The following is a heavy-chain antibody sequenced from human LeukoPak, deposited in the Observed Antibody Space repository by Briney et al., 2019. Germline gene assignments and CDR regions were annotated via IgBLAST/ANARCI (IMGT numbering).Heavy chain of an antibody. J-gene: IGHJ4*02. CDR2: ISAYNGNT. V-gene: IGHV1-18*04. D-gene: IGHD2-15*01. Sequence: ASVKVSYKASGYTFTIYGISWVRQAPGQGLEGMGWISAYNGNTNYTQKLRGRVTMTTDTSTSTAYMELRSLRSDDTAVYYCARDALRGLVVVAATGWQDYWGQGTLVTVSS. CDR3: ARDALRGLVVVAATGWQDY. CDR1: GYTFTIYG.